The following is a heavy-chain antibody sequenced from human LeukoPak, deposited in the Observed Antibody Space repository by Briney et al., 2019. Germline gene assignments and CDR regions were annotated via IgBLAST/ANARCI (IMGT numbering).Heavy chain of an antibody. CDR1: GFTFSNYA. CDR2: IPGNGGST. CDR3: AKDDGGSVTTTDFEN. D-gene: IGHD4-17*01. Sequence: GGSLILSCASPGFTFSNYALRWVPQAPAKGVGWVSGIPGNGGSTYYADSLKGRFTISRDNAKSTLYLQMNSLRAEDTAVYFCAKDDGGSVTTTDFENWGQGPLVTVSS. J-gene: IGHJ4*02. V-gene: IGHV3-23*01.